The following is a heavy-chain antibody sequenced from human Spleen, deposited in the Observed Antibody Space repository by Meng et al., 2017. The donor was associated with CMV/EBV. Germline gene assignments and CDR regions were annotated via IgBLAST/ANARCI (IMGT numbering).Heavy chain of an antibody. J-gene: IGHJ3*02. D-gene: IGHD3-9*01. Sequence: GESLKISCAASGFTFDDYGMSWVRQAPGKGLEWVSGINWNGGSTGYADSVKGRFTISRDNAKNSLYLQMNSLRAEDTSLYHCARVAILRYFDWLWGAFDIWGQGTMVTVSS. V-gene: IGHV3-20*01. CDR2: INWNGGST. CDR3: ARVAILRYFDWLWGAFDI. CDR1: GFTFDDYG.